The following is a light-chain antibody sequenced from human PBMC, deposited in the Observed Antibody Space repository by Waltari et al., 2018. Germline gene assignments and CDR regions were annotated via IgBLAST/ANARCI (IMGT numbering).Light chain of an antibody. Sequence: EIVLTQSPGTLSLSPGERATLSCRASQSVGRTLAWYQQKPGQAPRLLIYCASSRATDIPDRFSGSGSGTDFSLTINRLEPEDFAVYFCQHYVRLPATFGQGTKVEIK. CDR1: QSVGRT. CDR3: QHYVRLPAT. CDR2: CAS. V-gene: IGKV3-20*01. J-gene: IGKJ1*01.